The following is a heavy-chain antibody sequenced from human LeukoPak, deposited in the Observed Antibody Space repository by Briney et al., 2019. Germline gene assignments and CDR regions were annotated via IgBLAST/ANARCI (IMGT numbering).Heavy chain of an antibody. D-gene: IGHD2-2*01. CDR1: GGSFSGYY. J-gene: IGHJ5*02. CDR2: INHSGST. Sequence: PSETLSLTCAVYGGSFSGYYWSWIRQPPGKGLEWIGEINHSGSTNYNPSLKSRVTISVDTSKNQFSLKLSSVTAADTAVYYCARAEEEAVVPADPAPWGQGTLVTVSS. CDR3: ARAEEEAVVPADPAP. V-gene: IGHV4-34*01.